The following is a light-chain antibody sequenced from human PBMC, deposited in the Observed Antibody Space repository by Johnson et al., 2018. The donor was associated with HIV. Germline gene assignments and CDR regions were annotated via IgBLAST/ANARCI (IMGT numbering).Light chain of an antibody. CDR1: SSNIGNNY. J-gene: IGLJ1*01. CDR3: GTWDSSLSVYV. Sequence: QSVLTQPPSVSAAPGQKVTISCSGSSSNIGNNYVSWYQQLPGTAPKLLIYDNHKRPSGIPDRVSGSKSGTSATLGITGLQTGDEADYYCGTWDSSLSVYVFGTVTKVTVL. V-gene: IGLV1-51*01. CDR2: DNH.